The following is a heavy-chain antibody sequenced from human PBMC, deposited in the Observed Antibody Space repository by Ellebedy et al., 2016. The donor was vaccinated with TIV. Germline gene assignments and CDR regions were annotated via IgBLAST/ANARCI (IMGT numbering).Heavy chain of an antibody. CDR3: AGENGYYFDY. CDR2: MRQDGREE. V-gene: IGHV3-7*01. Sequence: GESLKISCAASGFTLSTYWMNWVRQAPGKGLEWVASMRQDGREEYFVDSVKGRFTISRDNTKTSLYLQMNSLRAEDTAVYFCAGENGYYFDYWGQGTLVIVSS. CDR1: GFTLSTYW. D-gene: IGHD6-25*01. J-gene: IGHJ4*02.